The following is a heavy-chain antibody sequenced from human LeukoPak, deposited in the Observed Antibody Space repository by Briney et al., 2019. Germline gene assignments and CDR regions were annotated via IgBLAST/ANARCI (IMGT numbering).Heavy chain of an antibody. D-gene: IGHD6-6*01. V-gene: IGHV4-39*01. CDR3: AGQRSSSDFDY. CDR1: GGSISSSSYY. Sequence: SETLSLTCTVSGGSISSSSYYWGWIRQPPGKGLEWIGSIYYSGSTYYNSSLKSRVTISVDTSKNQFSLKLSSVTAADTAVYYCAGQRSSSDFDYWGQGTLVTVSS. J-gene: IGHJ4*02. CDR2: IYYSGST.